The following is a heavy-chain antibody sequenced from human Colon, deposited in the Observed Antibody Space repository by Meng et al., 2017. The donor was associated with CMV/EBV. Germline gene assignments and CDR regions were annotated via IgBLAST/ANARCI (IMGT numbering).Heavy chain of an antibody. CDR2: ISGSGVTT. J-gene: IGHJ4*02. CDR3: AKGADFHDFWSGFVY. CDR1: GFTFNDFD. V-gene: IGHV3-23*01. Sequence: GGSLRLSCSASGFTFNDFDMTWVRQAPGKGLEWVSSISGSGVTTYYSDAVKGRFTISRDNSRNTLYLQINSLRADDTAVYYCAKGADFHDFWSGFVYWGQGAVVTVSS. D-gene: IGHD3-3*01.